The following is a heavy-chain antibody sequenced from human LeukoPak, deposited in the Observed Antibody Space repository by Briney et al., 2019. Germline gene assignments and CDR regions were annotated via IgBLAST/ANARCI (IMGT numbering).Heavy chain of an antibody. CDR1: GFTVSSNY. Sequence: GGSLRLSCAASGFTVSSNYMNWVRQAPGKGLEWVSSISSSSSYIYYADSVKGRFTISRDNAKNSLYLQMNSLRAEDTAVYYCASIPLLLWFGDAFDIWGQGTMVTVSS. V-gene: IGHV3-21*01. D-gene: IGHD3-10*01. CDR3: ASIPLLLWFGDAFDI. J-gene: IGHJ3*02. CDR2: ISSSSSYI.